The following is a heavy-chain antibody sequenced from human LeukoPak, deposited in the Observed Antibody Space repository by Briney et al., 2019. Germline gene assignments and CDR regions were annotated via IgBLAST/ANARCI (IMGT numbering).Heavy chain of an antibody. CDR1: GFTFGDYA. CDR2: ITSKAYGGTT. D-gene: IGHD3-10*01. V-gene: IGHV3-49*04. J-gene: IGHJ4*02. Sequence: PGRSLRLSCTTSGFTFGDYAMSWVRQAPGKGLEWVGFITSKAYGGTTEYAASVKGRFTISRDDSKSIAYLQMNSLKTEDTAVYYCTTVYSYGLYYVDYWGQGTLVTVSS. CDR3: TTVYSYGLYYVDY.